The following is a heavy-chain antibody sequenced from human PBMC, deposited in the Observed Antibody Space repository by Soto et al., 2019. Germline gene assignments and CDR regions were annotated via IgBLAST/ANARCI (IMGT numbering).Heavy chain of an antibody. Sequence: QVQLVESGGGVVQPGRSLRLSCAASGFTFSSYGMHWVRQAPGKGLEWVAVISYDGSNKYYADSVKGRFTISRDNSKNTRYLQMNSLRAEDTAVYYCAKESGIAVAGGMDVWGQGTTVTVSS. CDR1: GFTFSSYG. V-gene: IGHV3-30*18. CDR2: ISYDGSNK. CDR3: AKESGIAVAGGMDV. J-gene: IGHJ6*02. D-gene: IGHD6-19*01.